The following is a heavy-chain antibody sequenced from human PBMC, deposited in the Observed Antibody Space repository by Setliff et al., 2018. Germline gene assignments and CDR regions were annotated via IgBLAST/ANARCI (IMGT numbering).Heavy chain of an antibody. V-gene: IGHV3-48*01. CDR1: GFTFSSYS. D-gene: IGHD6-13*01. Sequence: PGGSLRLSCAASGFTFSSYSMNWVRQAPGKGLEWVSYISSCSSTIYYANSVKGRFTISRDNAKNSLYLQMNSLRAEDTAVYYCARGPYSSSWYALRPLEGLNDYWGQGTLVTVSS. CDR3: ARGPYSSSWYALRPLEGLNDY. J-gene: IGHJ4*02. CDR2: ISSCSSTI.